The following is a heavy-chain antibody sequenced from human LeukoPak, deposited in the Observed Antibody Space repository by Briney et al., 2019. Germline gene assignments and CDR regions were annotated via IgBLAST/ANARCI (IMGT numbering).Heavy chain of an antibody. CDR3: AREPIYGLNFDY. J-gene: IGHJ4*02. D-gene: IGHD2/OR15-2a*01. CDR2: ISSSGSYI. Sequence: GGSLILSCAASGFTFSSYSMNWVRQAPGKGLEWVSSISSSGSYIYYADSVKGRFTISRDNANKSLYLQLNSLRAEDTAVYFCAREPIYGLNFDYWGQGTLVTVSS. V-gene: IGHV3-21*01. CDR1: GFTFSSYS.